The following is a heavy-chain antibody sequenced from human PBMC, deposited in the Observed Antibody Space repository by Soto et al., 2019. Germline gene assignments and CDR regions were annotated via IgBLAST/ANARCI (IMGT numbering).Heavy chain of an antibody. Sequence: QVQLVQSGAEVRKPGSSVTVSCKASGGTFSNYAISWVRQAPGQGLEWMGGIIPIVGTGSYAQKFQGRVTITAVEPTTTAYMELSSLRFEDTAVYYCARVVILVPTASTHYYYHMDVWGPGTTVTVSS. V-gene: IGHV1-69*01. CDR2: IIPIVGTG. D-gene: IGHD2-2*01. CDR1: GGTFSNYA. J-gene: IGHJ6*02. CDR3: ARVVILVPTASTHYYYHMDV.